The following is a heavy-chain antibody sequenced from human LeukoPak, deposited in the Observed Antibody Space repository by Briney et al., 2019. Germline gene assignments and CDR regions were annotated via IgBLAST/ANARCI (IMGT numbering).Heavy chain of an antibody. CDR3: ARHWETSSWYVDY. D-gene: IGHD6-13*01. CDR1: GGSISSSSYY. Sequence: PSETLSLTCTVSGGSISSSSYYWGWIRQPPGKGLEWIGSVYYSGSTYYNPSLKSRVTISVDTSKNQFSLKLSSVTAADTAVYYCARHWETSSWYVDYWGQGTLVTVSS. V-gene: IGHV4-39*01. J-gene: IGHJ4*02. CDR2: VYYSGST.